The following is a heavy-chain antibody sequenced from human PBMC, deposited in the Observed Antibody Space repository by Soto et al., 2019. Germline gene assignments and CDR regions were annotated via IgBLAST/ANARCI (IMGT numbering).Heavy chain of an antibody. CDR3: AKRDVPHSTSNAYFYDH. CDR2: ISVSVGST. CDR1: GFPFAPST. Sequence: EVHLLQSGGGLVQPGGSLTLSCGVSGFPFAPSTMSWVRQAPGKGLEWVSTISVSVGSTYSADSVQGRFTVSNDISDNTLSLRMTSLTADDTAVYFCAKRDVPHSTSNAYFYDHWGRGVLVTVSS. V-gene: IGHV3-23*01. D-gene: IGHD2-21*02. J-gene: IGHJ4*02.